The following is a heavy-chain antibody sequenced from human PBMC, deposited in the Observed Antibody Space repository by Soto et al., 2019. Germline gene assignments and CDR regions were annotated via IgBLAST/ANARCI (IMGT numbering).Heavy chain of an antibody. CDR2: INPSGGST. D-gene: IGHD3-3*01. CDR1: GYTFTSYY. CDR3: AKDGEQGPLFEWSLPGAY. J-gene: IGHJ4*02. Sequence: ASVKVSCKASGYTFTSYYIHWVRQAPGQGLEWMGIINPSGGSTSYAQKFQGRITMTRDTSTSTVYMELSSLRSEDTAVYYCAKDGEQGPLFEWSLPGAYWGQRTLDTVSS. V-gene: IGHV1-46*01.